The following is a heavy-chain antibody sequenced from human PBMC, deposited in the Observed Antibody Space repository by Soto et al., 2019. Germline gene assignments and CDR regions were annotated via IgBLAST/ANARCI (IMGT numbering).Heavy chain of an antibody. CDR2: FDPEDGET. CDR3: ATDWGLELRKGPGVFDP. CDR1: GSSQPDLS. D-gene: IGHD1-7*01. J-gene: IGHJ5*02. V-gene: IGHV1-24*01. Sequence: ASVKVSVKTSGSSQPDLSMHWVRQAPGKGLEWMGGFDPEDGETIYAQKFQGRVTMTEDTSTDTAYMELSSLRSEDTAVYYCATDWGLELRKGPGVFDPWGQGKRVTVSA.